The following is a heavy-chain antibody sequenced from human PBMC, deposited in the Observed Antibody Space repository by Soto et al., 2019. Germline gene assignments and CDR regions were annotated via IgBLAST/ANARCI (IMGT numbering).Heavy chain of an antibody. CDR3: ARLGRGYSYGALDY. CDR2: IYYSGST. D-gene: IGHD5-18*01. V-gene: IGHV4-39*01. Sequence: SETLSLTCTVSGGSISSSSYYWGWIRQPPGKGLEWIGSIYYSGSTYYNPSLKSRVTISVDTSKNQFSLKLSSVTAADTAVYYCARLGRGYSYGALDYWGQGTLVTVSS. J-gene: IGHJ4*02. CDR1: GGSISSSSYY.